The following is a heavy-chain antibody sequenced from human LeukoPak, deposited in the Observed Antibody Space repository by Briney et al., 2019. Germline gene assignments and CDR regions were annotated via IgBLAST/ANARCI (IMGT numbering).Heavy chain of an antibody. CDR2: IVVGSGNT. CDR1: GFTFTSSA. D-gene: IGHD4-17*01. CDR3: AASGTVTHYYYYGMDV. V-gene: IGHV1-58*02. Sequence: ASVKVSCKASGFTFTSSAMQWVRQARGQRLEWIGWIVVGSGNTNYAQKFQERVTITRDMSTSTAYMELSSLRSEDTAVYYCAASGTVTHYYYYGMDVRGQGTTVTVSS. J-gene: IGHJ6*02.